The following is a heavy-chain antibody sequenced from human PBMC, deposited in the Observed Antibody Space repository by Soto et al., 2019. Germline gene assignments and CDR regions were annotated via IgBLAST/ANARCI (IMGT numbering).Heavy chain of an antibody. Sequence: SVKVSCKASGDVFRSYGINWVRQAPGQGLEWMGGIIPISGTTNYAQKFQGRVAITADESTDTVYMELRRLRSEDTAVYLCASVRCYNGLCHRVDYGMDVWGQGTTVTVPS. CDR2: IIPISGTT. V-gene: IGHV1-69*13. D-gene: IGHD2-8*01. CDR1: GDVFRSYG. J-gene: IGHJ6*02. CDR3: ASVRCYNGLCHRVDYGMDV.